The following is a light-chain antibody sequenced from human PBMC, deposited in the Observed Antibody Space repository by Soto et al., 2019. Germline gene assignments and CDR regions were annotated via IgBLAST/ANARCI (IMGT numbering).Light chain of an antibody. CDR1: QSVLYSSNNKNY. J-gene: IGKJ1*01. Sequence: DIVMTQSPDSLAVSLGERATINCKSSQSVLYSSNNKNYLAWYQQKPGQPPKLLIYWASTRESGVPDRFSGSGSGTDFTLTISSLQAEDVAVHYCQQYYSTSWTFGQGTKVDIK. CDR2: WAS. CDR3: QQYYSTSWT. V-gene: IGKV4-1*01.